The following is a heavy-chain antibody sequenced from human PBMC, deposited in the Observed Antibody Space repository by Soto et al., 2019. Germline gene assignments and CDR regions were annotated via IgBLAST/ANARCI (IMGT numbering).Heavy chain of an antibody. Sequence: SETLSLTCTVSGGSISSYYWSWIRKPPGKGLEWIGYIYYSGSTNYNPSLKSRVTISVDTSKNQFSLKLSSVTAADTAVYYCSRGNSGYDYYYYYYMDVWGKGTTVTVSS. CDR3: SRGNSGYDYYYYYYMDV. CDR1: GGSISSYY. V-gene: IGHV4-59*01. D-gene: IGHD5-12*01. J-gene: IGHJ6*03. CDR2: IYYSGST.